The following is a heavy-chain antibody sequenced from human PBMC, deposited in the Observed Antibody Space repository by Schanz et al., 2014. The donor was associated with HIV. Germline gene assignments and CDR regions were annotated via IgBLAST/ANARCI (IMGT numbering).Heavy chain of an antibody. D-gene: IGHD4-17*01. CDR3: AKSRGDSWPYGMDV. Sequence: QVQLMESGGGLVKSGGSLRLSCAASGFTFNDHYMSWIRQAPGKGLEWVSGISDTGVRTNYADSVKGRLTISRDNSENTLYLQMNSLRAEDTAVYYCAKSRGDSWPYGMDVWGQGTTVTVSS. J-gene: IGHJ6*02. CDR1: GFTFNDHY. CDR2: ISDTGVRT. V-gene: IGHV3-11*03.